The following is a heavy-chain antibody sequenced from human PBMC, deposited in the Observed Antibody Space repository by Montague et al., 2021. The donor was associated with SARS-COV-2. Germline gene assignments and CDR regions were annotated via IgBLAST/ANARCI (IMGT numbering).Heavy chain of an antibody. CDR2: TYYRSKWYS. J-gene: IGHJ4*02. CDR3: VRYSGWFYFDF. Sequence: CAISGDSVSINSVAWCWIRQSPSRGLEWLGRTYYRSKWYSDYAPSVRGRLTVNPDASKNEFSLELNYVTPEDTAVYYCVRYSGWFYFDFWGQGTLVTVSS. V-gene: IGHV6-1*01. D-gene: IGHD6-19*01. CDR1: GDSVSINSVA.